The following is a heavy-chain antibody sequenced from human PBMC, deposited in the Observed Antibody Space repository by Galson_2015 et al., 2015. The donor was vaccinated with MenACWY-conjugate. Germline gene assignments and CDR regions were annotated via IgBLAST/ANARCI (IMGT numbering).Heavy chain of an antibody. V-gene: IGHV3-49*03. J-gene: IGHJ4*02. Sequence: SLRLSCAASGFTFGDYAMSWFRQAPGKGLEWVGFIRSNAYGGTTEYAESVKVRFTISRDDSKSIAYLQMNSLKAEDTAVYYCTRNTATVYYFDYWGQGTLVTVSS. CDR2: IRSNAYGGTT. CDR3: TRNTATVYYFDY. D-gene: IGHD5-18*01. CDR1: GFTFGDYA.